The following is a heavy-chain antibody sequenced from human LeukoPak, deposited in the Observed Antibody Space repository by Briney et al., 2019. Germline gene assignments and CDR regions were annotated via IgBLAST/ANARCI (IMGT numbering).Heavy chain of an antibody. CDR3: ARSLTGNFDY. Sequence: SETLSLTCTVSSGSISFYYWSWIRQPPGQGLEWIGYIYYSGSTDYNPSLKSRVTISVDTSKNQSSLKLSSVTAADTAVYYCARSLTGNFDYWGQGTLVTVSS. V-gene: IGHV4-59*01. CDR1: SGSISFYY. D-gene: IGHD3-9*01. J-gene: IGHJ4*02. CDR2: IYYSGST.